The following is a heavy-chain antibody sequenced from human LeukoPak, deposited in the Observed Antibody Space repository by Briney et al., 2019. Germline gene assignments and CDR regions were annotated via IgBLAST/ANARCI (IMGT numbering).Heavy chain of an antibody. Sequence: GGSLRLSCAASGFTFNTYWMHWVRQAPGKGLDWLALISGDGSLTVYADSVKGRFAIFRDNTRNMVFLQMNNLRAEDTALYFCARDGENTIPLDYWGQGTVVTVSS. CDR1: GFTFNTYW. CDR2: ISGDGSLT. V-gene: IGHV3-74*01. CDR3: ARDGENTIPLDY. J-gene: IGHJ4*02. D-gene: IGHD2/OR15-2a*01.